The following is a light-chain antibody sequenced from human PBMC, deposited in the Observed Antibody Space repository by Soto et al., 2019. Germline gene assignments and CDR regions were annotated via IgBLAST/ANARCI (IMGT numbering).Light chain of an antibody. Sequence: EIGKTQSPDTVSVSPGERATLSCRASQSVSSNLAWYQQKPGQAPRLLIYGASTRATGIPARFSGSGSGTEFTLTISSLQSEDFAVYYCQQYNNWPVTFGQGTKLEIK. CDR2: GAS. J-gene: IGKJ2*01. CDR3: QQYNNWPVT. CDR1: QSVSSN. V-gene: IGKV3-15*01.